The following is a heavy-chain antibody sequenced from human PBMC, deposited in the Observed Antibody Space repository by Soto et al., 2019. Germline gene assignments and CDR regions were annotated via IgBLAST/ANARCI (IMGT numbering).Heavy chain of an antibody. Sequence: PSETLSLTCTFSGGSISGGVDSWSWIRQPPGKGLEWIGHIFDSGSTYYNPSLKSRLTISVDTSKNQFSLRLSSVTAADTAVYYCAREIMPLTNDWYFDLWGRGTLVTVSS. CDR3: AREIMPLTNDWYFDL. CDR2: IFDSGST. D-gene: IGHD2-8*01. CDR1: GGSISGGVDS. V-gene: IGHV4-30-4*01. J-gene: IGHJ2*01.